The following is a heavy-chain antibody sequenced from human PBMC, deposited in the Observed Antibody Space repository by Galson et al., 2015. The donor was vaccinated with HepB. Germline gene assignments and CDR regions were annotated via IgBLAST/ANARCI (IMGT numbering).Heavy chain of an antibody. CDR3: ASDRKNGIVAAGTKGGSLDY. J-gene: IGHJ4*02. CDR2: ISYDGSDK. V-gene: IGHV3-30*04. D-gene: IGHD6-13*01. Sequence: SLRLSCAASGFTFSSYAMHWVRQAPGKGLEWVAVISYDGSDKYYADSVKGRFTISRDNSKNTLYVQMNSLRAEDTAVYYCASDRKNGIVAAGTKGGSLDYWGQGTLVTVSS. CDR1: GFTFSSYA.